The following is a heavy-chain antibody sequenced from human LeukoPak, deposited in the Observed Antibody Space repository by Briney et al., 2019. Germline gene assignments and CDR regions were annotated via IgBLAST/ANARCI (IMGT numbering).Heavy chain of an antibody. V-gene: IGHV3-21*01. Sequence: GGSLRLSCAASGFTFSSYSMNWVRQAPGKGLEWVSSISSSSSYICYADSVKGRFTISRDNAKNSLYLQMNSLRAEDTAVYYCASPPYSSGWGQGTMVTVSS. CDR1: GFTFSSYS. J-gene: IGHJ3*01. D-gene: IGHD6-19*01. CDR2: ISSSSSYI. CDR3: ASPPYSSG.